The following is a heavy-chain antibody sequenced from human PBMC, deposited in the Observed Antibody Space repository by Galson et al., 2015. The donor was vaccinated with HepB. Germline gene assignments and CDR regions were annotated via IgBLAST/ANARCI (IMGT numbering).Heavy chain of an antibody. V-gene: IGHV4-39*07. CDR3: ARIYYCSSTSCYHSYYYYYMDV. CDR1: GGSISSSSYY. D-gene: IGHD2-2*01. J-gene: IGHJ6*03. CDR2: IYYSGST. Sequence: ETLSLTCTVSGGSISSSSYYWGWIRQPPGKGLEWIGSIYYSGSTYYNPSLKSRVTISVDTSKNQFSLKLSSVTAADTAVYYCARIYYCSSTSCYHSYYYYYMDVWGKGTTVTVSS.